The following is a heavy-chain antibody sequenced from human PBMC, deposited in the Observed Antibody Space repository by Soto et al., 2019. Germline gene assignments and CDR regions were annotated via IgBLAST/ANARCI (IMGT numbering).Heavy chain of an antibody. CDR1: GFAFSGYT. D-gene: IGHD6-19*01. CDR3: ARASSSGWYGYFVY. Sequence: GGSLRLSCAASGFAFSGYTMHWVRQAPGKGLEWVAALSYDGSNTYYADSVKGRFTISRDNSKNTLFLQMNSLRAEDTAVYYCARASSSGWYGYFVYWGPGTLLTVSS. J-gene: IGHJ4*02. V-gene: IGHV3-30-3*01. CDR2: LSYDGSNT.